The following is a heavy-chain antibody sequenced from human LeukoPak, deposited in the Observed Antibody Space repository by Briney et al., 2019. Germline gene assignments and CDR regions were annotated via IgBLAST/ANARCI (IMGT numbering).Heavy chain of an antibody. CDR2: IYSGGST. V-gene: IGHV3-66*01. CDR1: GFTVSSNY. J-gene: IGHJ4*02. D-gene: IGHD6-13*01. Sequence: GGSLRLSCAASGFTVSSNYMSWVRQAPGKGLEWVSVIYSGGSTYYADSVKGRFTISRDNSKNTLYLQMNSLRAEDTAVYYCARDRGLGSSSRLDYWGQGTLVTVSS. CDR3: ARDRGLGSSSRLDY.